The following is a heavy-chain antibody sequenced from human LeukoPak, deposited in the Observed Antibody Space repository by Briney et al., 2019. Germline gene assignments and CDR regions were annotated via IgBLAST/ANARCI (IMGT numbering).Heavy chain of an antibody. J-gene: IGHJ4*02. CDR3: AKGGVTSGWQD. Sequence: GGSLRLSCAASGLTFSTYAMSWVRQAPGKGLEWVSAISGGGSSTYYADSVKGRFTISRDNSKNTLYLQLNSLRAEDTAVYYCAKGGVTSGWQDWGQGTLVTVSS. CDR2: ISGGGSST. D-gene: IGHD6-19*01. CDR1: GLTFSTYA. V-gene: IGHV3-23*01.